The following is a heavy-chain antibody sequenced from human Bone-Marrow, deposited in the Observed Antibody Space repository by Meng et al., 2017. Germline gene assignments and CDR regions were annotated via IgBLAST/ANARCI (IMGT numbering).Heavy chain of an antibody. D-gene: IGHD3-10*01. CDR3: ARFTMVRGVIINGYYYYGMDV. CDR2: ISSSSSYI. CDR1: GFTFDDYA. V-gene: IGHV3-21*01. Sequence: GGSLRLSCAASGFTFDDYAMHWVRQAPGKGLEWVSSISSSSSYIYYADSVKGRFTISRDNAKNSLYLQMNSLRAEDTAVYYCARFTMVRGVIINGYYYYGMDVWGQGTTVTVSS. J-gene: IGHJ6*02.